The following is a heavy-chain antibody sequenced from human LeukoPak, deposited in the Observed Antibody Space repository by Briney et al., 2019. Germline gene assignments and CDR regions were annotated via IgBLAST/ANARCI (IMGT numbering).Heavy chain of an antibody. CDR2: IYSGGST. V-gene: IGHV3-66*01. CDR1: GFTVSSNY. J-gene: IGHJ4*02. D-gene: IGHD4-17*01. CDR3: ASGGARTTFDY. Sequence: PGGSLRLSCAASGFTVSSNYMSWVRQAPGKGLEWVSVIYSGGSTYYADSVEGRFTISRDNSKNTLYLQMNSLRAEDTAVYYCASGGARTTFDYWGQGTLVTVSS.